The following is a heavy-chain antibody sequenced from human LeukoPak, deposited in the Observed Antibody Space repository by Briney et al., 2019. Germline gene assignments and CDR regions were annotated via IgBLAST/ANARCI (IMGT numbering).Heavy chain of an antibody. Sequence: SVKVSCKASGGTFRSYVITWVRQAPGQGLEWMGGIIPIFGTTTYAQKFQGRVTITADESTSAVYLELSSLRSEDTAVYYCARRSCGGVCQRSDYYYCGMDVWGQGTTVTVSS. D-gene: IGHD2-21*02. J-gene: IGHJ6*02. V-gene: IGHV1-69*01. CDR2: IIPIFGTT. CDR1: GGTFRSYV. CDR3: ARRSCGGVCQRSDYYYCGMDV.